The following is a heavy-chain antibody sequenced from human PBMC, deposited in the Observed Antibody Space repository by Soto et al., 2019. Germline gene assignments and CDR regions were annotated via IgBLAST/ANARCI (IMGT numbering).Heavy chain of an antibody. V-gene: IGHV4-4*02. CDR1: GVSISSNYY. CDR2: ISHIGSV. D-gene: IGHD6-19*01. CDR3: ARSFGWYAIDY. J-gene: IGHJ4*02. Sequence: QVLLQESGPGLVQPSGTLSLSCVVSGVSISSNYYWGWVRQPPGKGLEWLGDISHIGSVNSNPSLKRRVSISRDKSQNQFALKVNSVTAADTAVYYCARSFGWYAIDYWGQGTLVIVSS.